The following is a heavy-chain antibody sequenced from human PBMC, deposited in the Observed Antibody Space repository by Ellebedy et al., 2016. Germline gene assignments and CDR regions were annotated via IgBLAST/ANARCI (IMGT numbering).Heavy chain of an antibody. CDR3: AVRSGEAYHYHYSMDV. D-gene: IGHD3-10*01. V-gene: IGHV3-53*01. CDR2: IYSFGST. J-gene: IGHJ6*02. CDR1: GFTVGNNY. Sequence: GESLKISCAASGFTVGNNYMSWVRQAPGKGLEWVSLIYSFGSTYYADSVKGRFTISRDSSENTPYLQMNSLRDEDTAVYYCAVRSGEAYHYHYSMDVWGQGTTVTVSS.